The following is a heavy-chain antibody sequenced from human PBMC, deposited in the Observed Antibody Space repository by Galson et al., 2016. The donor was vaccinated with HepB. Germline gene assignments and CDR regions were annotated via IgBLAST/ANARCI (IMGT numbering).Heavy chain of an antibody. V-gene: IGHV3-23*01. J-gene: IGHJ5*02. CDR1: GFSISIYS. CDR3: AKDLTVTLHWFDP. D-gene: IGHD2-15*01. CDR2: IRGSGTGT. Sequence: SLRLSCAASGFSISIYSMNSVRQAPGKGLEWVSAIRGSGTGTSYTDSVKGRFTISRDNSKSTLYLQMNSLRAEDAAVYYCAKDLTVTLHWFDPWGQGTLVTVSS.